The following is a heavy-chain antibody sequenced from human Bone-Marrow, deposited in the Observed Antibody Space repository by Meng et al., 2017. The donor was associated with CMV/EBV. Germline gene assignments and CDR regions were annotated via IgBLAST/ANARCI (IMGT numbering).Heavy chain of an antibody. Sequence: GESLKISCVASGFTFSDYYMSWIRQAPGKGLEWTSYIRSSGNIIYYADSVKGRFTISRDNAKNTLYLQMNSLRAEDTAVYYCAKEFRFLYPAPQYYFDYWGQGTLVNVYS. J-gene: IGHJ4*02. V-gene: IGHV3-11*01. CDR3: AKEFRFLYPAPQYYFDY. CDR1: GFTFSDYY. CDR2: IRSSGNII. D-gene: IGHD3-3*01.